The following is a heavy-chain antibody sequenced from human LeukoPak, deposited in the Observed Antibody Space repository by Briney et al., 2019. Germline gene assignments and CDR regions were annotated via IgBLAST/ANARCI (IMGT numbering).Heavy chain of an antibody. Sequence: GGSLRLSCAASGFTFSEYTMHWVRQAPSKGLEWVAVISHDGREIYYADSVKGRFTISRDDSMSAMYLQMNSLRAEDTALYYCARERSDSGAYCYFGSWGQGTPVTVSS. CDR1: GFTFSEYT. D-gene: IGHD3-22*01. V-gene: IGHV3-30*03. CDR2: ISHDGREI. J-gene: IGHJ4*02. CDR3: ARERSDSGAYCYFGS.